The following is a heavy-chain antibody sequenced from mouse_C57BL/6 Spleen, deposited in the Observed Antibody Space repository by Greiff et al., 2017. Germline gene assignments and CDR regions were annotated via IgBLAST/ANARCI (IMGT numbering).Heavy chain of an antibody. CDR3: ARSDYDYDGFAY. D-gene: IGHD2-4*01. J-gene: IGHJ3*01. CDR2: IDPSDSYT. V-gene: IGHV1-69*01. CDR1: GYTFTSYW. Sequence: QVQLQQPGAELVMPGASVKLSCKASGYTFTSYWMHWVKQRPGQGLEWLGEIDPSDSYTNYNQKFKGKSTLTVDKSSSTAYMQLSSLTSEDSAVYYCARSDYDYDGFAYWGQGTLVTVSA.